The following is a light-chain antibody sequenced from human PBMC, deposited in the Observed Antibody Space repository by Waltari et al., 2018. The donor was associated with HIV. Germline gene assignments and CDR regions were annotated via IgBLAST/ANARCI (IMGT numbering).Light chain of an antibody. J-gene: IGLJ2*01. CDR1: ALPKKY. Sequence: SYELTQPPSVSVSPGQPARIACSGAALPKKYAYWYQQKSGQAPVLVIYEDSKRPSGIPERFSGSSSGTMATLTISGAQVEDEADYYCYSTDSSGNHFVVFGGGTHLTVL. V-gene: IGLV3-10*01. CDR3: YSTDSSGNHFVV. CDR2: EDS.